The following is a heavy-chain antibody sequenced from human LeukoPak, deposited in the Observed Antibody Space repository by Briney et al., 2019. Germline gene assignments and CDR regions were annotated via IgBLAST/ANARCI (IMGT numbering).Heavy chain of an antibody. CDR3: ARHVRAAGNFDY. CDR1: GGSISSYY. J-gene: IGHJ4*02. CDR2: IYASGST. Sequence: SETLSLTCTVSGGSISSYYWSWIRQPAGKGLEWIGRIYASGSTTYNPSLKSRVTISVDTSKNQFSLKLSSVTAADTAVYYCARHVRAAGNFDYWGQGTLVTVSS. V-gene: IGHV4-4*07. D-gene: IGHD6-13*01.